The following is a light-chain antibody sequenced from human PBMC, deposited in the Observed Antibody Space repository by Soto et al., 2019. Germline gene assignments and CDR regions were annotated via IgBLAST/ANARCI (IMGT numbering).Light chain of an antibody. CDR1: QTISSW. CDR3: QQYTNYPWT. V-gene: IGKV1-5*03. J-gene: IGKJ1*01. Sequence: DIQMTQSPSTLSGSVGDRVTITCRASQTISSWLAWYQQKPGKAPRLLIYEASRLESGVPSRISGSGSGTEFTLTISSLQPDDFATYYCQQYTNYPWTFGQGTKV. CDR2: EAS.